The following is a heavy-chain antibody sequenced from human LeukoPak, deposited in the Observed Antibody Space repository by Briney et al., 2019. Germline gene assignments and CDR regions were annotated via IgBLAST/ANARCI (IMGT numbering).Heavy chain of an antibody. CDR1: GFTFSSYS. CDR3: ARAFKSDYYYYMDV. V-gene: IGHV3-21*01. CDR2: ISSSSSYI. J-gene: IGHJ6*03. Sequence: GGSLRLSCAASGFTFSSYSMNWVRQAPGKGLEWVSSISSSSSYIYYADSVKGRFTISRDNAKNSLYLQMNSLRAEDTAVYYCARAFKSDYYYYMDVWGKGTTVTVSS.